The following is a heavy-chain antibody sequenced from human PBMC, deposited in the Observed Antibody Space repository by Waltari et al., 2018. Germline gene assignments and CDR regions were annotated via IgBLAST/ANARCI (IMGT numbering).Heavy chain of an antibody. Sequence: EVQLVESGGGLVKPGGSLRLSCAASGFTFSSYSMNWVRQAPGKGLEGVSSISSSSSYIYYADSVKGRFTISRDNAKNSLYLQMNSLRAEDTAVYYCARVGIAAAGTLDPWGQGTLVTVSS. D-gene: IGHD6-13*01. V-gene: IGHV3-21*01. J-gene: IGHJ5*02. CDR1: GFTFSSYS. CDR2: ISSSSSYI. CDR3: ARVGIAAAGTLDP.